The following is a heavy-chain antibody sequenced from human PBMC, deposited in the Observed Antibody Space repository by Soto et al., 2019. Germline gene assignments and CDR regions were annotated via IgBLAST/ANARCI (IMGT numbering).Heavy chain of an antibody. V-gene: IGHV3-23*01. D-gene: IGHD1-26*01. Sequence: EVQLLESGGGLVQPGGSLRLSCAASGFTFSSYAMRWVRQAPGKGLEWVSAISGSGGSTYYADSVKGRFTISRDNSRNTRYLQMNSLRAEDTAVYYWARRGSGSYYDYWGQGNLVTVSS. CDR3: ARRGSGSYYDY. CDR1: GFTFSSYA. J-gene: IGHJ4*02. CDR2: ISGSGGST.